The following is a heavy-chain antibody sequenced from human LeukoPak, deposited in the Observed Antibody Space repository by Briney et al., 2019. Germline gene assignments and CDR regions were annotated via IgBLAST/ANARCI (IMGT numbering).Heavy chain of an antibody. CDR2: IKQDGSEK. J-gene: IGHJ3*02. D-gene: IGHD3-3*01. CDR1: GFTLSSYW. CDR3: ARDPVYYDFWSGYRPLYAFDI. V-gene: IGHV3-7*01. Sequence: GGSLRLSCAASGFTLSSYWMSWVRQAPGKGLEWVANIKQDGSEKYYVDSVKGRFTISRDNAKNSLYLQMNSLRAEDTAVYYCARDPVYYDFWSGYRPLYAFDIWGQGTMVTVSS.